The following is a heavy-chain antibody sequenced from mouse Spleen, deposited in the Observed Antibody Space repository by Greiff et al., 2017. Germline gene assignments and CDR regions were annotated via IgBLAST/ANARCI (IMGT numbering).Heavy chain of an antibody. D-gene: IGHD1-1*01. V-gene: IGHV1-42*01. J-gene: IGHJ2*01. CDR2: INPSSGGT. CDR1: GYTFTGYY. Sequence: VQLQQSGPELVKPGASVKISCKASGYTFTGYYMNWVKQRPEKSLEWIGEINPSSGGTKYNQKFKAKATLTVDKSSSTAYMQLKSLTSEDSAVXYCGLRTSVVAYYFGFLGQSTTRPVPS. CDR3: GLRTSVVAYYFGF.